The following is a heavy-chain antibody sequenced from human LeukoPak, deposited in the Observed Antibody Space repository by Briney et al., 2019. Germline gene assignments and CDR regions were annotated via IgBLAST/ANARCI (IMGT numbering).Heavy chain of an antibody. Sequence: PSETLSLTCTVSGDSITNYFWSWIRQPPGKGLEWIGYISYSGSTNYNPSLRSRVTISVDTSKRQFSLKLSSVTAADTAVYYCARHQFDSTAYVDYWGQGTLVTVSS. CDR1: GDSITNYF. V-gene: IGHV4-59*08. J-gene: IGHJ4*02. D-gene: IGHD3-22*01. CDR3: ARHQFDSTAYVDY. CDR2: ISYSGST.